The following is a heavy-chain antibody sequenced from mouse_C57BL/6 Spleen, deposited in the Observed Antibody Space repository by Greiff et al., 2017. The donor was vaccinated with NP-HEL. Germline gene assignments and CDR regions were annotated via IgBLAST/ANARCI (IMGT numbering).Heavy chain of an antibody. V-gene: IGHV1-82*01. CDR3: TTGGTAQATFAY. CDR1: GYAFSSSW. D-gene: IGHD3-2*02. CDR2: IYPGDGDT. J-gene: IGHJ3*01. Sequence: VKLQESGPELVKPGASVKISCKASGYAFSSSWMNWVKQRPGKGLEWIGRIYPGDGDTNYNGKFKGKATLTADKSSSTAYLQLSSLTSEDTAVYYCTTGGTAQATFAYWGQGTLVTVSA.